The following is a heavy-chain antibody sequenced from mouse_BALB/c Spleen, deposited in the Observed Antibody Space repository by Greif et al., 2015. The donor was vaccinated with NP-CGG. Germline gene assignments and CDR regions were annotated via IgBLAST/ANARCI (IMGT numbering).Heavy chain of an antibody. J-gene: IGHJ3*01. CDR2: INSDGGST. CDR1: GFTFSSYG. CDR3: ARVWFAY. Sequence: EVKLVESGGGLVQPGGSLKLSCAASGFTFSSYGMSWVRQTPDKRLELVATINSDGGSTYYPDSVKGRFTISRDNAKNTLYLQMSSLKSEDTAMYYCARVWFAYWGQGTLVTVSA. V-gene: IGHV5-6-3*01.